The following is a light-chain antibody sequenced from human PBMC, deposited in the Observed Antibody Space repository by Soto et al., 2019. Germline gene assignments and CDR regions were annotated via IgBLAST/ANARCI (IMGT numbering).Light chain of an antibody. CDR3: SSYTTSSTPL. Sequence: QSALTQPASVSGSPGQSITISCTGTSSDVGGYNFVSWYQQHPGKAPKLMIFDVSYRPLGVSNRFSGSKSGNTASLTISGLQAEDEADYYCSSYTTSSTPLFGGGTKVTVL. V-gene: IGLV2-14*01. CDR1: SSDVGGYNF. CDR2: DVS. J-gene: IGLJ3*02.